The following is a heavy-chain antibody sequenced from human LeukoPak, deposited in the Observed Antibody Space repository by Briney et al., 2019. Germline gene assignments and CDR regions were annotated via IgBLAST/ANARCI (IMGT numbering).Heavy chain of an antibody. CDR2: IYYSGST. CDR1: GGSISSGGYY. V-gene: IGHV4-31*03. J-gene: IGHJ3*02. CDR3: ARVNWPDAFDI. Sequence: SETLSLTCTVSGGSISSGGYYWSWIRQHPGKGLEWIGYIYYSGSTYYNPSLKSRVTISVDTPKNLFSLKLSSVTAADTAVYYCARVNWPDAFDIWGQGTMVTVSS. D-gene: IGHD1-1*01.